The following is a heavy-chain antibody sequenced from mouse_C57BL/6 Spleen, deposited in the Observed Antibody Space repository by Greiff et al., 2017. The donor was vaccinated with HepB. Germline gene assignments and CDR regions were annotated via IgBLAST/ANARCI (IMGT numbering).Heavy chain of an antibody. Sequence: EVKVVESEGGLVQPGSSMKLSCTASGFTFSDYYMAWVRQVPEKGLEWVANINYDGSSTYYLDSLKSRFIISRDNAKNILYLQMSSLKSEDTATYYCARGDSSGYGFAYWGQGTLVTVSA. D-gene: IGHD3-2*02. CDR2: INYDGSST. CDR1: GFTFSDYY. V-gene: IGHV5-16*01. CDR3: ARGDSSGYGFAY. J-gene: IGHJ3*01.